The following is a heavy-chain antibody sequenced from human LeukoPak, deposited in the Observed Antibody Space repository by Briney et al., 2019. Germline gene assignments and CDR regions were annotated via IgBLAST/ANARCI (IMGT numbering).Heavy chain of an antibody. CDR2: IKQDGSEK. CDR3: ARAVAGTNIDY. D-gene: IGHD6-19*01. V-gene: IGHV3-7*03. Sequence: KRLEGVANIKQDGSEKYYVDSVKGRFTISRDNAKNSLYLQMNSLRAEDTAVYYCARAVAGTNIDYWGQGTLVTVSS. J-gene: IGHJ4*02.